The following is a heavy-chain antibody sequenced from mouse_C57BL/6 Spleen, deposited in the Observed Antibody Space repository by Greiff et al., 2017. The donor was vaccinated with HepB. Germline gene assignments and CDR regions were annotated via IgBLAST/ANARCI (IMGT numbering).Heavy chain of an antibody. CDR1: GYTFTDYE. V-gene: IGHV1-15*01. D-gene: IGHD2-4*01. J-gene: IGHJ3*01. CDR3: ATYDYDEAWFAY. CDR2: IDPETGGT. Sequence: QVQLQQSGAELVRPGASVTLSCKASGYTFTDYEMHWVKQKPVQGLDWIGVIDPETGGTTYNQKFKGKAILTADKSSSTAYMELRSLTSEDSAVYYCATYDYDEAWFAYWGQGTLVTVSA.